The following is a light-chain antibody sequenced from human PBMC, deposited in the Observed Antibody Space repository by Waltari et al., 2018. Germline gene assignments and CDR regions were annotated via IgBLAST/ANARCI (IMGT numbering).Light chain of an antibody. CDR3: QAWDSSTLV. Sequence: SYELTQPPPVSVSPGQTARITCSGDKLGDKYACWYQQKPGQSPGLVIYQDSKRPSGIPERFSGSNSGNTATLTISGTQAMDEADYYCQAWDSSTLVFGGGTKLTVL. CDR1: KLGDKY. V-gene: IGLV3-1*01. J-gene: IGLJ2*01. CDR2: QDS.